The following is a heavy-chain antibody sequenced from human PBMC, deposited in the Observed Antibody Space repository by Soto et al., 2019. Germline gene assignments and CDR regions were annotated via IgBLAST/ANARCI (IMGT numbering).Heavy chain of an antibody. CDR1: GYNFTSYG. D-gene: IGHD6-19*01. J-gene: IGHJ3*02. Sequence: ASVKVSCKASGYNFTSYGISWVRQAPGQGLEWMGWISPHNDRTKYARRFQDRVTMTTETPTSTVYMELGSLRSDDTAVYYCARDLYYSSGRYFDHDAFDIWGQGTVVT. V-gene: IGHV1-18*01. CDR3: ARDLYYSSGRYFDHDAFDI. CDR2: ISPHNDRT.